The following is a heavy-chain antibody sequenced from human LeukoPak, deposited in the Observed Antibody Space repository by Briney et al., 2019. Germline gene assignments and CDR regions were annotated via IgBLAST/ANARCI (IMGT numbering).Heavy chain of an antibody. CDR2: IKQDGSEK. D-gene: IGHD3-9*01. CDR1: GFTFSNYA. J-gene: IGHJ4*02. V-gene: IGHV3-7*01. CDR3: AREGSRYDILTGYNPLDY. Sequence: GGSLRLSCAASGFTFSNYAMNWVRQAPGKGLEWVANIKQDGSEKYYVDSVKGRFTISRDNAKNSLYLQMNSLRAEDTAVYYCAREGSRYDILTGYNPLDYWGQGTLVTVSS.